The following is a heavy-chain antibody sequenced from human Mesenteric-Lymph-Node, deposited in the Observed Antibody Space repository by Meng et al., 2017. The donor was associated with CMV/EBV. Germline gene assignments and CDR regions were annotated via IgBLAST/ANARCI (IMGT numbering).Heavy chain of an antibody. CDR3: ARDSSSSSTQYGMDV. J-gene: IGHJ6*02. V-gene: IGHV4-34*01. Sequence: SETLSLTCAVYGGSFSGYYWSWIRQPPGKGLEWIGEINHSGSTNYNPSLKSRVTISVDTSKNQFSLKLSSVTAADTAVYYCARDSSSSSTQYGMDVWGQGTTVTVSS. D-gene: IGHD6-6*01. CDR1: GGSFSGYY. CDR2: INHSGST.